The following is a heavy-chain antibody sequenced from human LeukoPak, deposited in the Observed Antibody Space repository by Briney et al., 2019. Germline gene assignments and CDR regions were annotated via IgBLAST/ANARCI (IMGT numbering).Heavy chain of an antibody. J-gene: IGHJ4*02. CDR3: AREGARYSFDY. CDR1: GGSISNYY. Sequence: SETLSLTCTVSGGSISNYYWSWIRQPPGKGLEWIGYIYYSGSTNYNPSLKSRVTISVDTSKNQFSLKLSSVTAADTAVYYCAREGARYSFDYWGQGTLVTVSS. CDR2: IYYSGST. D-gene: IGHD3-9*01. V-gene: IGHV4-59*01.